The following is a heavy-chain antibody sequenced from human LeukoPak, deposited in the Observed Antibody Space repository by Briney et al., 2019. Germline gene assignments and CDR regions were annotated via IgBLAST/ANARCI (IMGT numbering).Heavy chain of an antibody. V-gene: IGHV4-38-2*01. CDR2: IYHSGST. Sequence: PSETLSLTCAVSGYSISSGYYWGWIRQPPGKGLEWIGSIYHSGSTYYNPSLKSRVTISVDTSKNQFSLKLSSVTAADTAVYYCARGSDSSDLSGLQHWGQGTLVTVSS. J-gene: IGHJ1*01. D-gene: IGHD3-22*01. CDR3: ARGSDSSDLSGLQH. CDR1: GYSISSGYY.